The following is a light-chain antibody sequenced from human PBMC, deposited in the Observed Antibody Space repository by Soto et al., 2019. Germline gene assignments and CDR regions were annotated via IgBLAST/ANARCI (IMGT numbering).Light chain of an antibody. CDR1: QSVSSY. V-gene: IGKV3-15*01. CDR3: QQYAVGPPQT. Sequence: EIVLTQSHTTLSVSPGERATLSCRASQSVSSYLAWYQQKPGQTPRLLIFGASTRATGIPARFSGSGSGTEFTLTISSLQPEDFAVYYCQQYAVGPPQTFGQGTMVEIK. CDR2: GAS. J-gene: IGKJ1*01.